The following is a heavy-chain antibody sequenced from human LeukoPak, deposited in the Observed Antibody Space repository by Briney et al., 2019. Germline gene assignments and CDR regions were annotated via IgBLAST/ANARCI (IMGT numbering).Heavy chain of an antibody. CDR1: GGSFSGYY. D-gene: IGHD3-22*01. J-gene: IGHJ3*02. V-gene: IGHV4-34*01. CDR3: ARGLGYYYDSSGYPDDAFDT. Sequence: SETLSLTCAVYGGSFSGYYWSWIRQPPGKGLEWIGEINHSGSTNYNPSLKSRVTISVDTSKNQFSLKLSSVTAADTAVYYCARGLGYYYDSSGYPDDAFDTWGQGTMVTVSS. CDR2: INHSGST.